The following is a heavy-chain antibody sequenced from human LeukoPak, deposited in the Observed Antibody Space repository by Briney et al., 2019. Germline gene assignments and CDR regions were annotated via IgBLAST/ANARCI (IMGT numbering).Heavy chain of an antibody. CDR3: ARPLDYDSSGFPNAFDI. V-gene: IGHV4-39*01. J-gene: IGHJ3*02. Sequence: SETLYLTCTVSGGSISSSSYYWGWIRQPPGKGLEWIGSIYYSGSTYYNPSLKSRVTISVDTSKNQFSLKLSSVTAADTAVYYCARPLDYDSSGFPNAFDIWGQGTMVTVSS. CDR2: IYYSGST. D-gene: IGHD3-22*01. CDR1: GGSISSSSYY.